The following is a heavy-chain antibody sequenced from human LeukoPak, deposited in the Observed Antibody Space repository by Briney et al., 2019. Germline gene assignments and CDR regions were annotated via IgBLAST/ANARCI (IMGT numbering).Heavy chain of an antibody. Sequence: GGSLRLSCAASGFTVSSNYMSWVRQAPGKGLEWVSVIYSGGSTYYADSVKGRFTISRDNSKNTLYLQMNSLRAEDTAVYYCARDQAIAAAGTYYYGMDVWGQGTTVTVSS. J-gene: IGHJ6*02. CDR2: IYSGGST. V-gene: IGHV3-53*01. CDR1: GFTVSSNY. CDR3: ARDQAIAAAGTYYYGMDV. D-gene: IGHD6-13*01.